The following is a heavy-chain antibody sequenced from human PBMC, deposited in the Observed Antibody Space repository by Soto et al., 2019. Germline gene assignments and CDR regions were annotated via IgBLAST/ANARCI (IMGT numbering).Heavy chain of an antibody. V-gene: IGHV3-15*01. CDR2: IKSKTDGGTT. CDR3: TTPARVTTTPYYYYYGMDV. CDR1: GFTFSNAW. D-gene: IGHD1-1*01. Sequence: PVGSLRLSCAASGFTFSNAWMSWVRQAPGKGLEWVGRIKSKTDGGTTDYAAPVKGRFTISRDDSKNTLYLQMNSLKTEDTAVYYCTTPARVTTTPYYYYYGMDVWGQGTTVTVSS. J-gene: IGHJ6*02.